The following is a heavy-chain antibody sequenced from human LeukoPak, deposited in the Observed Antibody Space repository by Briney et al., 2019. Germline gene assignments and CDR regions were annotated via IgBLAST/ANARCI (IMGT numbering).Heavy chain of an antibody. CDR1: GFTFSSYD. CDR2: ISSSGSTI. J-gene: IGHJ4*02. Sequence: PGGSLRLSCAASGFTFSSYDMNWVRQAPGKGLEWVSYISSSGSTIYYADSVKGRFTISRDNAKNSLYPQMNSLRAEDTAVYYCARESYYFDYWGQGTLVTVSS. CDR3: ARESYYFDY. V-gene: IGHV3-48*03.